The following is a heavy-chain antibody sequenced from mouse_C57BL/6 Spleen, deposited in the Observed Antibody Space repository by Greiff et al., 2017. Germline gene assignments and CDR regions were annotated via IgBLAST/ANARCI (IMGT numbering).Heavy chain of an antibody. CDR2: IYPGNSDT. J-gene: IGHJ4*01. CDR3: TRKITTVVAPYAMDY. D-gene: IGHD1-1*01. V-gene: IGHV1-5*01. CDR1: GYTFTSYW. Sequence: EVQLQQSGTVLARPGASVKMSCKTSGYTFTSYWMHWVKQRPGQGLEWIGAIYPGNSDTSYNQKFKGKAKLTAVTSASTAYMELSSLTNEDSAVYYCTRKITTVVAPYAMDYWGQGTSVTVSS.